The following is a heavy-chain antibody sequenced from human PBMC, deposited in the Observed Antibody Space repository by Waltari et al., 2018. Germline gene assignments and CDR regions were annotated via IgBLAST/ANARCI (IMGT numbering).Heavy chain of an antibody. CDR3: AREPVAGNSDY. J-gene: IGHJ4*02. D-gene: IGHD6-19*01. V-gene: IGHV3-66*03. Sequence: VQLVESGGDLIQPGGSLRLSCAASGFTVSSNYMSWVRQAPGKGLEWVSVIYSGGGTYYGDSVKGQFTISRDNSKNTLYLQMNSLRAEDTAVYYCAREPVAGNSDYWGQGTLVTVSS. CDR1: GFTVSSNY. CDR2: IYSGGGT.